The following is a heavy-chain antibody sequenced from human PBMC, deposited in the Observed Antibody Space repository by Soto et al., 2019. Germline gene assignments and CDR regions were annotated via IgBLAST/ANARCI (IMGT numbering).Heavy chain of an antibody. D-gene: IGHD3-22*01. V-gene: IGHV2-70*01. CDR2: IDWDDDK. J-gene: IGHJ4*02. CDR3: ARIVNGNYDSSGYSNYFDY. CDR1: GFSLSTSGMC. Sequence: SGPTLVNPTQTLTLTCTFSGFSLSTSGMCVSWIRQPPGKALEWLALIDWDDDKYYSTSLKTRLTISKDTSKNQVVLTMINMDPVDTATYYCARIVNGNYDSSGYSNYFDYWGQGTLVTVSS.